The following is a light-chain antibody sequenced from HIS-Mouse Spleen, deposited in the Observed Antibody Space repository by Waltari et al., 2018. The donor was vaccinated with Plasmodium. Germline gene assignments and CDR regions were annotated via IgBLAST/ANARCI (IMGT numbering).Light chain of an antibody. CDR1: QSISSY. CDR2: AAS. V-gene: IGKV1-39*01. Sequence: DIQLTQSPSSLSASVGDRVNITCRASQSISSYLNWYQQKPGKAPKLLIYAASSLQSGVPSMFSGSGSGTDFTLTISSLQPEDFATYNCQQSYSTWTFGQGTKVEIK. CDR3: QQSYSTWT. J-gene: IGKJ1*01.